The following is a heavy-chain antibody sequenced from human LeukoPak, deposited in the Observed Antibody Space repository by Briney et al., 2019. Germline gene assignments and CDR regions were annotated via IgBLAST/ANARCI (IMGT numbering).Heavy chain of an antibody. Sequence: ASVNVSCKASGYTFTSYYMHWVRQAPGQGLEGMGIINPSGGSTSYAQKFQGRVTMTRDTSTSTVHMELSSLRSEDTAVYYCAMGGLRYFDWFPHPGPDYWGQGTLVTVSS. J-gene: IGHJ4*02. CDR3: AMGGLRYFDWFPHPGPDY. V-gene: IGHV1-46*01. CDR1: GYTFTSYY. CDR2: INPSGGST. D-gene: IGHD3-9*01.